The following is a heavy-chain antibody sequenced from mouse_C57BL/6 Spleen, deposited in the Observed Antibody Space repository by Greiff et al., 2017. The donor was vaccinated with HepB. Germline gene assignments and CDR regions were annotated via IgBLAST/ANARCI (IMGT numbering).Heavy chain of an antibody. CDR1: GYSFTGYY. Sequence: VQLQQSGPELVKPGASVKISCKASGYSFTGYYMNWVKQSPEKSLEWIGEINPSTGGTTYNQKFKAKATLTVDKSSSTAYMQLKSLTSEDSAVYYCARGDRWFAYWGQGTLVTVAA. CDR2: INPSTGGT. J-gene: IGHJ3*01. V-gene: IGHV1-42*01. CDR3: ARGDRWFAY.